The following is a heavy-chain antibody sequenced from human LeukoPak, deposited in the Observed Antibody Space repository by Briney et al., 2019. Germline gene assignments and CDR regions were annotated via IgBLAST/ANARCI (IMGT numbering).Heavy chain of an antibody. CDR1: GGSISSGGYY. Sequence: SETLSLTCAVSGGSISSGGYYWSWIRQHPGKGLEWIGYIYYSGSTYYNPSLKSRVTISVDTSKNQCSLRLTSVTAADTAIYFCARSTQASSTSFDSWGQGTLVTVSS. D-gene: IGHD6-6*01. V-gene: IGHV4-31*11. CDR3: ARSTQASSTSFDS. J-gene: IGHJ4*02. CDR2: IYYSGST.